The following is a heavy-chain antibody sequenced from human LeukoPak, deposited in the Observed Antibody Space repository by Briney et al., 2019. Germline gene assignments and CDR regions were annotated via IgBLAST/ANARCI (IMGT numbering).Heavy chain of an antibody. Sequence: SETLSLTCAVYGGSFSGYYWSWIRQPPGKGLEWIGEINHSGSTNYNPSLKSRVTISVDTSKNQFSLKLNSVTAADTAVYYCARGRWHPSVRVDHWGQGTLVTVSS. V-gene: IGHV4-34*01. CDR1: GGSFSGYY. CDR2: INHSGST. J-gene: IGHJ4*02. CDR3: ARGRWHPSVRVDH. D-gene: IGHD6-13*01.